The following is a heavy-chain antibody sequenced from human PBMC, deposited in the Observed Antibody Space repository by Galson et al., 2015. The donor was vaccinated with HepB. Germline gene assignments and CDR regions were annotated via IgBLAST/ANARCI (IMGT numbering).Heavy chain of an antibody. Sequence: LRLSCAASGFTFSGSAMHWVRQASGKGLEWVGRIRSKANSYATAYAASVKGRFTISRDDSKNTAYLQMNSLKTEDTAVYYCTRPKEHIVGATRVYMDVWGKGTTVTVSS. J-gene: IGHJ6*03. V-gene: IGHV3-73*01. CDR2: IRSKANSYAT. CDR3: TRPKEHIVGATRVYMDV. D-gene: IGHD1-26*01. CDR1: GFTFSGSA.